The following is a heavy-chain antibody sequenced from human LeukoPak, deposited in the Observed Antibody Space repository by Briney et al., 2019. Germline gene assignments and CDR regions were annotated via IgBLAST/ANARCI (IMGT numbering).Heavy chain of an antibody. J-gene: IGHJ3*02. CDR3: ARGGAPYAFDI. CDR1: GFPFRNYW. Sequence: GGSLRLSCAASGFPFRNYWMSWVRQAPGKGLEWVANIKQDGSEKYYVDSVKGRFTISRDNAKNSLYLQMNSLRAEDTAVYYCARGGAPYAFDIWGQGTMVTVSS. CDR2: IKQDGSEK. V-gene: IGHV3-7*01.